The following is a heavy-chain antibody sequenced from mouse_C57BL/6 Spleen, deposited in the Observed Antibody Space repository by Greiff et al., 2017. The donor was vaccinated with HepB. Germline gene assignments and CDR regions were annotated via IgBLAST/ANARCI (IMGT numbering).Heavy chain of an antibody. CDR3: ARDYYASYYFGY. D-gene: IGHD1-1*01. Sequence: VQLQQSGPELVKPGASVKMSCKASGYTFTDYNMHWVKQSHGKSLEWIGNINPNNGGTSYNQKFKGKATLTVNKSSSTAYMELRSLTSEDSAVYYCARDYYASYYFGYWGEGTTLAVSS. J-gene: IGHJ2*01. V-gene: IGHV1-22*01. CDR1: GYTFTDYN. CDR2: INPNNGGT.